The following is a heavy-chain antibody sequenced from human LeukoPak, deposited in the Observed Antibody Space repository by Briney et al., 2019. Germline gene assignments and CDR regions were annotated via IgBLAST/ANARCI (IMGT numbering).Heavy chain of an antibody. J-gene: IGHJ3*02. CDR3: ARATASSWELLGALDI. Sequence: NTGGSLRLSCAASGFTFSDYYMSWIRQAPGKGLEWVSYISSSGSTIYYADSVKGRFTISRDNARNSLYLQMDSLRAEDTAVYYCARATASSWELLGALDIWGQGTMVTVSS. CDR1: GFTFSDYY. D-gene: IGHD1-26*01. V-gene: IGHV3-11*04. CDR2: ISSSGSTI.